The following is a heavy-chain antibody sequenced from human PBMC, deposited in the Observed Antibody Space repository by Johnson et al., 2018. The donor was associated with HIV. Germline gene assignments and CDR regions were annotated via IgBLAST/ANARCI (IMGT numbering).Heavy chain of an antibody. CDR2: ISYDGSNK. Sequence: VQLVESGGGVVQPGRSLRLSCAASGFTFSSYAMHWVRQAPGKGLEWVAVISYDGSNKYYADSVKGRFTISRDNSKNTLYLQMNSLRAEDKAVYYCARDASYYGSANDAFDIWGQGTMVTVSS. V-gene: IGHV3-30*14. J-gene: IGHJ3*02. CDR1: GFTFSSYA. D-gene: IGHD3-10*01. CDR3: ARDASYYGSANDAFDI.